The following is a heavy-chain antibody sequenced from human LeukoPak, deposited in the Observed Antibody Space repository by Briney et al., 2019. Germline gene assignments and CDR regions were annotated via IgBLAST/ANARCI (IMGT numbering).Heavy chain of an antibody. CDR3: AKDGDVFGGVSWSYYYYMDV. V-gene: IGHV3-9*01. CDR1: GFTFDDYA. D-gene: IGHD3-16*01. CDR2: ISWNSGSI. Sequence: GRSLRLSCAASGFTFDDYAMHWVRQAPGKGLEWVSGISWNSGSIGYADSVKGRFTISRDNAKNSLYLQMNSLRAEDTAVYYCAKDGDVFGGVSWSYYYYMDVWGKGTTVTISS. J-gene: IGHJ6*03.